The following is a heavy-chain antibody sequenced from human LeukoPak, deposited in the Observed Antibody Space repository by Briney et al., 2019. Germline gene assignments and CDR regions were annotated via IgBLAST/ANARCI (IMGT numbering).Heavy chain of an antibody. D-gene: IGHD2-15*01. CDR1: GFTFSSYG. CDR3: AKGGDSLDF. Sequence: GGSLRLSCAASGFTFSSYGMHWVRQAPGKGLEWVAVISYDGSKEYYADSVKGRFAISRDNSKNTLFLQMNSLRGEDTAVYYCAKGGDSLDFWGQGTLVTVSS. CDR2: ISYDGSKE. V-gene: IGHV3-30*18. J-gene: IGHJ4*02.